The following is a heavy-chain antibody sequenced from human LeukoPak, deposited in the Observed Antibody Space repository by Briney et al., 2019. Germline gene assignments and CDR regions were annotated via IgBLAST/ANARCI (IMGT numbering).Heavy chain of an antibody. CDR3: ARAIYDFWSGPKDSGFDY. CDR1: GGSFSGYY. V-gene: IGHV4-34*01. Sequence: SETLSLTCAVYGGSFSGYYWSWIRQPPGKGLEWIGEINHSGSTYYNPSLKSRVTISVDTSKNQFSLKLSSVTAADTAVYYCARAIYDFWSGPKDSGFDYWGQGTLVTVSS. CDR2: INHSGST. D-gene: IGHD3-3*01. J-gene: IGHJ4*02.